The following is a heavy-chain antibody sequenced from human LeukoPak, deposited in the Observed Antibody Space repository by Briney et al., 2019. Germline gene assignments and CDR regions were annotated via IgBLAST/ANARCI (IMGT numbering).Heavy chain of an antibody. Sequence: GGSLRLSCAASGFAFTTYWMGWVRQAPGKGLEWVANIKQDGSEQYYVDSVKGRFTISRDNAKNSLYLQMNSLRAEDTAVYYCASGRTVYYYYMDVWGKGTTVTVSS. CDR1: GFAFTTYW. CDR3: ASGRTVYYYYMDV. V-gene: IGHV3-7*01. CDR2: IKQDGSEQ. J-gene: IGHJ6*03. D-gene: IGHD2-8*01.